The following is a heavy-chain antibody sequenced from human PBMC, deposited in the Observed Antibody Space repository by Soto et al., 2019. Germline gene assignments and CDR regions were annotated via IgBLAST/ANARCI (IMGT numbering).Heavy chain of an antibody. D-gene: IGHD6-19*01. V-gene: IGHV3-53*02. CDR3: AGTSGGWSANTRPGDFEL. J-gene: IGHJ2*01. CDR2: IYSGGST. Sequence: EVQLVETGGGLIQPGGSLRLSCAASGFTVSCNYMSWVRQAPGKGLEWVSVIYSGGSTYYADSVKGRFTISRDNSKNALYVQMHSLRAEDTAVYYCAGTSGGWSANTRPGDFELWGRGTLVTVSS. CDR1: GFTVSCNY.